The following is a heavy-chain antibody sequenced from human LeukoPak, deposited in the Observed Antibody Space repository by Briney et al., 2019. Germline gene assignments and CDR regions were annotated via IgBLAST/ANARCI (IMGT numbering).Heavy chain of an antibody. CDR3: TRMTTGHDY. Sequence: SETLSLTCAVSGVPFDDYYWAWVRQTPGKGLEWLGEINHSGYTNDSPSLKSRVTLSIATSRRQFSLNLRSVTVADAGTYCCTRMTTGHDYWGQGTLVTVSS. V-gene: IGHV4-34*01. J-gene: IGHJ4*02. CDR1: GVPFDDYY. CDR2: INHSGYT. D-gene: IGHD4-17*01.